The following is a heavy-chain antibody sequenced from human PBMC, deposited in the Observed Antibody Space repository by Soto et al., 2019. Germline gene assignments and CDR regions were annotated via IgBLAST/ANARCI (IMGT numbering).Heavy chain of an antibody. CDR1: GGSISSYY. J-gene: IGHJ5*02. V-gene: IGHV4-59*01. CDR2: IYYSGST. CDR3: ARVIVVVPAAMFWFDP. Sequence: SETLSLTCTVSGGSISSYYWSWIRQPPGKGLEWIGYIYYSGSTNYNPSLKSRVTISVDTSKNQFSLKLSSVTAADTAVYYCARVIVVVPAAMFWFDPWGQGTLVTVSS. D-gene: IGHD2-2*01.